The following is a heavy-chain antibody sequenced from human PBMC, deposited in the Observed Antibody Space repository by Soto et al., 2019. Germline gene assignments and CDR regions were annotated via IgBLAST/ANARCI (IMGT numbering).Heavy chain of an antibody. Sequence: ASVKVSCKASGYTFTSYGISWVRQAPGRGLEWMGWISAYNGNTNYAQKLQGRVTMTTDTSTSTAYMELRSLRSDDTAVYYCARDWYSSSSYYGMDVWGQGTTVTVSS. CDR3: ARDWYSSSSYYGMDV. V-gene: IGHV1-18*01. D-gene: IGHD6-6*01. CDR1: GYTFTSYG. CDR2: ISAYNGNT. J-gene: IGHJ6*02.